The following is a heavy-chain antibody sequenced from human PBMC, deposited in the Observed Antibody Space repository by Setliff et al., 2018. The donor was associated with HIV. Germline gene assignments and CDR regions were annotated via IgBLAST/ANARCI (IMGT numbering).Heavy chain of an antibody. CDR2: IYTSGST. CDR3: ARGTYYYDSSGFRDAFDI. V-gene: IGHV4-4*07. D-gene: IGHD3-22*01. J-gene: IGHJ3*02. CDR1: GGSISTYY. Sequence: SETLSLTCTVSGGSISTYYWSWIRQPAGKGLAWIGRIYTSGSTNYNPSIKSRVTMSVDTSKNQFSLKLSSVTAADTAVYYCARGTYYYDSSGFRDAFDIWGRGKMVTVSS.